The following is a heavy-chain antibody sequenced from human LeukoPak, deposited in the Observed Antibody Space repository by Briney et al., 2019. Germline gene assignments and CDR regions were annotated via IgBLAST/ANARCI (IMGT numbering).Heavy chain of an antibody. CDR1: GFTFSDFP. J-gene: IGHJ4*02. V-gene: IGHV3-21*06. CDR3: ARDLLEIAADSYFDY. CDR2: ISTSSSYI. Sequence: GGSLRLSCAASGFTFSDFPMIWIRQAPGKGLEWVSSISTSSSYIYYADSVKGRFTISRDNAKNSLYLQMNSLRAEDMAVYYCARDLLEIAADSYFDYWGQGTLVTVSS. D-gene: IGHD6-13*01.